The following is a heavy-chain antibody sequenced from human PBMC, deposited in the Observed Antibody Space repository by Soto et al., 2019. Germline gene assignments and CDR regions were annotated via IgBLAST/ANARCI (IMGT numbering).Heavy chain of an antibody. Sequence: VGPMRLSCTAAGFTFRSHGIHWVRKAQGKGLEWVAVISYDGSNKYYADSVKGRFTISRDNSKNTLYLQMNSLRAEDTAVYYFAKEIGVVIILDYYYGMDVWGQGTTVTVSS. J-gene: IGHJ6*02. V-gene: IGHV3-30*18. CDR2: ISYDGSNK. D-gene: IGHD3-3*01. CDR1: GFTFRSHG. CDR3: AKEIGVVIILDYYYGMDV.